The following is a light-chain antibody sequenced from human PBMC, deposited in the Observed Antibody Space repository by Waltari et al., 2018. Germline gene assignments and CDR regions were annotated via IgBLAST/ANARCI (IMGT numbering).Light chain of an antibody. Sequence: PGDRAALSCRASQSIVDAIAWYQQRPGQTPRLLIYDASNRAPGIPARFSGSGYGTDFTLNISSLEPEDFAVYYCQQRRNWPLSFGQGTRLEIK. CDR2: DAS. CDR1: QSIVDA. J-gene: IGKJ5*01. V-gene: IGKV3-11*01. CDR3: QQRRNWPLS.